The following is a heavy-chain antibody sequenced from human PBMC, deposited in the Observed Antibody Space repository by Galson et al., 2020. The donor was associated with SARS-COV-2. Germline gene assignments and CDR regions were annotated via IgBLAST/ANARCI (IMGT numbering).Heavy chain of an antibody. V-gene: IGHV3-30*04. D-gene: IGHD6-13*01. CDR2: ISYDGSNK. CDR3: ARDQEQQLVPVFDY. CDR1: GFTFSSYA. J-gene: IGHJ4*02. Sequence: GESLKISCAASGFTFSSYAMHWVRQAPGKGLEWVAVISYDGSNKYYADSVKGRFTISRDNSKNTLYLQMNSLRAEDTAVYYCARDQEQQLVPVFDYWGQGTLVTVSS.